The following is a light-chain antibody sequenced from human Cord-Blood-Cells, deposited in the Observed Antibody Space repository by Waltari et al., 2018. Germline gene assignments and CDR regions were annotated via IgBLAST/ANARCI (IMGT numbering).Light chain of an antibody. CDR2: DAS. J-gene: IGKJ1*01. CDR1: QSVSSH. Sequence: EMVLTQSPATLSLSPGERATLSCKASQSVSSHLAWYQQKPGQAPRLLIYDASHRSTGIPARFSGSGSGTDFTLTIRSLEPEDFAVYYCQQRSNWPPWTFGEGTKVEIK. V-gene: IGKV3-11*01. CDR3: QQRSNWPPWT.